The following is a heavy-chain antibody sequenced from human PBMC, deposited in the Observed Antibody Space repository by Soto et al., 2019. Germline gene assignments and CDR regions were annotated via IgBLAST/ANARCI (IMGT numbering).Heavy chain of an antibody. CDR2: ISGDGSST. CDR1: GFTFSSYW. V-gene: IGHV3-74*01. Sequence: EVQLVESGGGLVQPGGSLRLSCAASGFTFSSYWLHWVRQAPGKGLVWVSRISGDGSSTTYADSVKGRFIISRDNAQNTLYLQMNNLRADDTAVYYCTRPRYAGSGTPFAYWGQGTLVTVSS. J-gene: IGHJ4*02. D-gene: IGHD1-1*01. CDR3: TRPRYAGSGTPFAY.